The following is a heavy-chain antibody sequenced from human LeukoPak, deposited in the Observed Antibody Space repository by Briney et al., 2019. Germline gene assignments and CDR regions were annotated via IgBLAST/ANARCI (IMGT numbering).Heavy chain of an antibody. CDR3: ARATRQRLNWFDP. V-gene: IGHV4-59*01. D-gene: IGHD6-25*01. J-gene: IGHJ5*02. CDR2: IYYSGST. CDR1: GGSISSYY. Sequence: SETLSLTCTVSGGSISSYYWSWIRQPPGKGLEWIGYIYYSGSTNYNPSLKGRVTISVDTSKNQFSLKLSSVTAADTAVYYCARATRQRLNWFDPWGQGTLVTVSS.